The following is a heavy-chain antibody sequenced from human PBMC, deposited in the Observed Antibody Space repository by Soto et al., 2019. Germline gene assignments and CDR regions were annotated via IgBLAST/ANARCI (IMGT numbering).Heavy chain of an antibody. D-gene: IGHD6-13*01. CDR3: AHEAVYSSSWYSFYFDY. CDR1: GFSLSNSGVG. CDR2: IYWNDDK. J-gene: IGHJ4*02. Sequence: QITLKESGPTLVKPTQTLTLTCTFSGFSLSNSGVGVGWIRQPPGKALEWLALIYWNDDKRYSPALKSRLTITQDTSKNQVVLTMTTMDPVDTATYYCAHEAVYSSSWYSFYFDYWGQGTLVTVSS. V-gene: IGHV2-5*01.